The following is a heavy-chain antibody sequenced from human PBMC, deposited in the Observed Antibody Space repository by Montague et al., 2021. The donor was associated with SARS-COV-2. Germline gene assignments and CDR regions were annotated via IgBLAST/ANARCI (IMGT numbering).Heavy chain of an antibody. CDR1: GFSFTSYS. J-gene: IGHJ4*02. V-gene: IGHV3-21*01. D-gene: IGHD4-11*01. CDR2: ISSTGTYI. CDR3: AGAAVALTTVVTGYYFDY. Sequence: SLRLSCGASGFSFTSYSMNWVRQAPGKGLEWVSSISSTGTYIYYSDSXKGRFTISRDNAKNSLYLQMNSLRAEDTAVYFCAGAAVALTTVVTGYYFDYWGQGTLVTVSS.